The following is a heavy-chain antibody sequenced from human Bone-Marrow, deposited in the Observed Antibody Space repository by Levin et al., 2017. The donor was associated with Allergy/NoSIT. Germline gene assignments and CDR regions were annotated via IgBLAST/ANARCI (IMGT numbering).Heavy chain of an antibody. J-gene: IGHJ2*01. D-gene: IGHD4-17*01. CDR2: INRDGSST. CDR3: ARDRVTTNWYFDL. Sequence: GESLKISCSASGFNFSSYWMHWVRQAPGKGLVWVPRINRDGSSTSYADSVKGRFTISRDNAKNTLYLQMNSLRAEDTSVYYCARDRVTTNWYFDLWSRGTLVTVSS. CDR1: GFNFSSYW. V-gene: IGHV3-74*01.